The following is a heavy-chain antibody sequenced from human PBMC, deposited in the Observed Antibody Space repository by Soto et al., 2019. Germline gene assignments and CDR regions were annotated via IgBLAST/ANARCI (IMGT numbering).Heavy chain of an antibody. CDR2: FYYSGPT. CDR1: GGSISSYY. J-gene: IGHJ6*03. D-gene: IGHD3-9*01. Sequence: QVQLQESGPGLVKPSETLSLTCAVSGGSISSYYWTWIRQPPVKGLEWIGYFYYSGPTNYNPSLKSRATSSLNTSKDQCSLRLSSGTAADSGVNFCAIVNAPGYYYVAVWGRGTTVTVSS. V-gene: IGHV4-59*08. CDR3: AIVNAPGYYYVAV.